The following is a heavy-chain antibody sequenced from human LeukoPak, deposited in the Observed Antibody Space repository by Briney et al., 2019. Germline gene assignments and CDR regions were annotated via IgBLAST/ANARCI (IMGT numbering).Heavy chain of an antibody. CDR3: ARGRGRGYSYGNWFDP. V-gene: IGHV4-34*01. Sequence: SETLSLTCAVYGGSFSGYYWSWIRQPPGKGLEWIGEINHSGGTNYNPSLKSRVTISVDTSKDQFSLKLSSVTAADTAVYYCARGRGRGYSYGNWFDPWGQGTLVTVSS. J-gene: IGHJ5*02. D-gene: IGHD5-18*01. CDR2: INHSGGT. CDR1: GGSFSGYY.